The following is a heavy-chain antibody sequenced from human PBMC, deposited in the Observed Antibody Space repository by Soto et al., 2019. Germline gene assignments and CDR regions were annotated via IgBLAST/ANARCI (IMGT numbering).Heavy chain of an antibody. CDR1: GFTFSSYG. CDR2: ISYDGSNK. V-gene: IGHV3-30*18. Sequence: PGGSLRLSCAASGFTFSSYGMHWVRQAPGKGLEWVAVISYDGSNKYHADSVKGRFTISRDNSKNTLYPQMNSLRAEDTAVYYCAKDHEDGIAEVFSEWDYYYYGMDVWGQGTTVTVSS. D-gene: IGHD6-13*01. CDR3: AKDHEDGIAEVFSEWDYYYYGMDV. J-gene: IGHJ6*02.